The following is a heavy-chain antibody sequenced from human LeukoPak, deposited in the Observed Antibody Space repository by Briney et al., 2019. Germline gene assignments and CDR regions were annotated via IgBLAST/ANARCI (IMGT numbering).Heavy chain of an antibody. CDR1: GGSFSGYY. Sequence: SETLSLTCAVYGGSFSGYYWSWIRQPPGKWLEWIGEINHSGSTYYNPSLKSRVTISVDTSKNQFSLKLSSVTAADTAVYYCARNSYSSSSNWFDPWGQGTLVTVSS. V-gene: IGHV4-34*01. CDR3: ARNSYSSSSNWFDP. D-gene: IGHD6-13*01. CDR2: INHSGST. J-gene: IGHJ5*02.